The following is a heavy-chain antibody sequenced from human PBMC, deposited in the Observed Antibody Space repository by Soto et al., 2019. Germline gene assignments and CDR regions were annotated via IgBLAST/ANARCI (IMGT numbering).Heavy chain of an antibody. J-gene: IGHJ4*02. CDR1: GYTCTSYY. V-gene: IGHV1-46*01. CDR2: INPSGGST. CDR3: ARDPVVERGVYYDSSGYSDANYFDY. Sequence: ASVKVSCKASGYTCTSYYMHWVRQAPGQGLEGMGIINPSGGSTSYAQKFQGRVTMTRDTSTSTVYMELSSLRSEDTAVYYCARDPVVERGVYYDSSGYSDANYFDYWGQGTLVTVSS. D-gene: IGHD3-22*01.